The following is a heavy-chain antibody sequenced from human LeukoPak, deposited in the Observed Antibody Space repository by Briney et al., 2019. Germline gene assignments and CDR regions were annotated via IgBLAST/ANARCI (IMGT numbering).Heavy chain of an antibody. V-gene: IGHV4-39*07. D-gene: IGHD4-17*01. J-gene: IGHJ4*02. Sequence: SETLSLTCTVSGGSISSSSYYWGWIRQPPGKGLEWIGSIYYSGSTYYNPSLKSRVTISVDTSKNQFSLKLSSVTAADTAVYYCARNYGEQSYWGQGTLVTVSS. CDR1: GGSISSSSYY. CDR3: ARNYGEQSY. CDR2: IYYSGST.